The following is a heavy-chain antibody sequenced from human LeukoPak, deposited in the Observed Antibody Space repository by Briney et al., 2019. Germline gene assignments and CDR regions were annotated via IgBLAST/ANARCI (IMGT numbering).Heavy chain of an antibody. CDR3: ARDLLGAIYL. CDR1: GFTFSSYS. Sequence: GGSLRLSCAASGFTFSSYSMNGVRQAPGKGLEWVSSISSSSSYIYYADSVKGRFTISRDNAKNSLYLQMTSLRAEDTAVYYCARDLLGAIYLGGQGTLVTVSS. J-gene: IGHJ4*02. CDR2: ISSSSSYI. D-gene: IGHD2-15*01. V-gene: IGHV3-21*04.